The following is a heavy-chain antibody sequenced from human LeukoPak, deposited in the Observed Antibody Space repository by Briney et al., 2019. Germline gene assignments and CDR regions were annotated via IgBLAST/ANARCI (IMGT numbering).Heavy chain of an antibody. D-gene: IGHD3-10*01. V-gene: IGHV4-34*01. J-gene: IGHJ4*02. CDR2: INHSGST. CDR3: ATRYYYGSGSYNDY. CDR1: GGSFSGYY. Sequence: PSETLSLTCAVYGGSFSGYYWSWIRQPPGKGLEWIGEINHSGSTNYNPSLKSRVTISVDTSKNQFSLKPSSVTAADTAVYYCATRYYYGSGSYNDYWGQGTLVTVSS.